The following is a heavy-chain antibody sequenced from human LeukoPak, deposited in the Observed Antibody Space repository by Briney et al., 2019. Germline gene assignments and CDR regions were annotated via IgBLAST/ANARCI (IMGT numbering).Heavy chain of an antibody. Sequence: SETLSLTCTVSGGSISSYYWSWIRQPPGKGLEWIGTIYYSGSNFYNPSLKSRVTISVDTSKNQFSLKVSCVTAADTAVYYCARYCNGGSCYGTYDYWGQGTLVTVPS. D-gene: IGHD2-15*01. V-gene: IGHV4-59*04. CDR3: ARYCNGGSCYGTYDY. CDR1: GGSISSYY. J-gene: IGHJ4*02. CDR2: IYYSGSN.